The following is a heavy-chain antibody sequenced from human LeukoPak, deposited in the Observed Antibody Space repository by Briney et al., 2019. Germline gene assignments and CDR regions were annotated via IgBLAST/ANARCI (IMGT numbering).Heavy chain of an antibody. D-gene: IGHD3-22*01. Sequence: GASVKVSCKASGYTFTSYYMHWVRQAPGQGLEWMGIINPSGGSTSYAQKFQGRVTMTRDTSTSTVYMELSSLRSEDTAVYYCARVGGPDYDSSGYYPYYFDYWGQGTLVTVSS. V-gene: IGHV1-46*01. CDR1: GYTFTSYY. CDR3: ARVGGPDYDSSGYYPYYFDY. J-gene: IGHJ4*02. CDR2: INPSGGST.